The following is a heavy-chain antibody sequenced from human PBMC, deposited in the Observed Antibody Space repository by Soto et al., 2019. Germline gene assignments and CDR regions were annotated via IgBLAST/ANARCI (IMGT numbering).Heavy chain of an antibody. CDR1: GGSVSSGSYY. J-gene: IGHJ6*02. CDR2: IYYSGST. Sequence: SETLSLTCTVSGGSVSSGSYYWSWIRQPPGKGLEWIGYIYYSGSTNYNPSLKSRVTISVDTSKNQFSLKLSSVTAADTAVYYCARASHVGGYSSGWANNGMDVWGQGTTVTVYS. CDR3: ARASHVGGYSSGWANNGMDV. D-gene: IGHD6-19*01. V-gene: IGHV4-61*01.